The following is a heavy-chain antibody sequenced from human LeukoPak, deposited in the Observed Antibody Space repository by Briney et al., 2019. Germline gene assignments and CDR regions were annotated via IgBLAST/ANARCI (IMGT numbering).Heavy chain of an antibody. CDR1: GFTFSNYW. Sequence: GGSLRLSCAASGFTFSNYWMSWVRQAPGKGLEWVANIKQDGSEQYYVDSVKGRFTISRDNAKNSLYLQMNSLRAEDTAVYYCAREEYYYYHLDVWGQGTTVIVSS. CDR3: AREEYYYYHLDV. CDR2: IKQDGSEQ. J-gene: IGHJ6*02. V-gene: IGHV3-7*03.